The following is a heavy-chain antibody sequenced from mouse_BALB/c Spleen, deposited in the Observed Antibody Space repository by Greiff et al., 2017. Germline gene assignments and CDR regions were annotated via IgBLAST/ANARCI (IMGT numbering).Heavy chain of an antibody. J-gene: IGHJ4*01. CDR3: ARGYDDAMDY. CDR2: ISSGGSYT. V-gene: IGHV5-6*01. Sequence: EVQGVESGGDLVKPGGSLKLSCAASGFTFSSYGMSWVRQTPDKRLEWVATISSGGSYTYYPDSVKGRFTISRDNAKNTLYLQMSSLKSEDTAMYYCARGYDDAMDYWGQGTSVTVSS. CDR1: GFTFSSYG. D-gene: IGHD2-14*01.